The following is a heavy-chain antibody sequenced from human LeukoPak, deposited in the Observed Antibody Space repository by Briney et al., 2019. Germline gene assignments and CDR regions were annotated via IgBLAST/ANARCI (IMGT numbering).Heavy chain of an antibody. CDR1: GGSISSSSYY. J-gene: IGHJ4*02. CDR3: ARGDDGSSGDY. Sequence: SETLSLTCTVSGGSISSSSYYWGWIRQPPGKGLEWIGSIYYSGSTYYNPSLKSRVTISVDTSKNQFSLKLSSVTAADTAVYYCARGDDGSSGDYWGQGTLVTVSS. CDR2: IYYSGST. V-gene: IGHV4-39*07. D-gene: IGHD1-26*01.